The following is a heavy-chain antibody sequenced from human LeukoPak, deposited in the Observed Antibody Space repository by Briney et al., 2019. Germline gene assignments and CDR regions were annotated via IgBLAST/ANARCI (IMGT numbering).Heavy chain of an antibody. J-gene: IGHJ4*02. CDR1: GVSISSYY. V-gene: IGHV4-59*01. D-gene: IGHD6-13*01. CDR2: MYYSGST. Sequence: SETLSLTCTVSGVSISSYYWSWFRQPPGKGLEWIGYMYYSGSTNYNPSLKSRVTISVDTSKNQFSLKLSSVTAADTAVYYCATHGSWPNYYFDYWGQGILVTVSS. CDR3: ATHGSWPNYYFDY.